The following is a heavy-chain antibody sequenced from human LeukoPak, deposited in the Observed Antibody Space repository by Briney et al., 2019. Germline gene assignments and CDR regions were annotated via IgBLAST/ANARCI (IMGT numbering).Heavy chain of an antibody. D-gene: IGHD3-16*01. CDR2: ISSSSSTI. CDR1: GFTFSSYS. CDR3: ARAKINMDV. J-gene: IGHJ6*03. V-gene: IGHV3-48*04. Sequence: GGSLRLSCAASGFTFSSYSMNWVRQAPGKGLEWVSYISSSSSTIYYADSVKGRFIISRDNAKNSLYLQMNSLRAEDTAVYYCARAKINMDVWGKGTTVTVSS.